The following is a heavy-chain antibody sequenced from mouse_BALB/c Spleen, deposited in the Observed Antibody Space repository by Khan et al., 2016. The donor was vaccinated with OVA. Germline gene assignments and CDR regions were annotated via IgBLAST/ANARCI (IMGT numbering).Heavy chain of an antibody. CDR3: ARVYGGDFDY. CDR1: GYSITTDYA. CDR2: ISYSGNT. D-gene: IGHD1-1*01. J-gene: IGHJ2*01. V-gene: IGHV3-2*02. Sequence: EVKLEESGPGLVKPSQSLSLTCTVTGYSITTDYAWNWIRQFPGNKLEWMGYISYSGNTKYNPSLKSRISITRDTSKNQFFLQLKSVTTEDTARDYCARVYGGDFDYWGQGTTLTVSS.